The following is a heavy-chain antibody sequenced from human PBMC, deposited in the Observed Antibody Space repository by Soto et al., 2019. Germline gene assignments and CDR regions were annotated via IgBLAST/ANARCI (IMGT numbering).Heavy chain of an antibody. CDR2: ISGSGGST. D-gene: IGHD3-3*01. CDR3: AKERWVGRGTFWSGNYGMDV. CDR1: GFTFSSYA. J-gene: IGHJ6*02. Sequence: EVQLLESGGGLVQPGGSLRLSCAASGFTFSSYAMSWVRQAPGKGLEWVSAISGSGGSTYYADSVKGRFTISRDNSKNTLYLQMNSLRAEVTAVYYCAKERWVGRGTFWSGNYGMDVWGQGTTVTVSS. V-gene: IGHV3-23*01.